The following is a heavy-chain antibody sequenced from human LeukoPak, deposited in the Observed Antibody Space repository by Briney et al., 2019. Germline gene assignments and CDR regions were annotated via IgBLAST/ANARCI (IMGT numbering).Heavy chain of an antibody. CDR1: GFTFSSYW. CDR3: VRVPPITTVRGVPSDY. Sequence: GGSLRLSCAASGFTFSSYWMNWVRQAPGKGLEWVASIKTDRSEKYYVGSVRGRFTISRDNAKNSLFLQMNSLRVDDTAVYFCVRVPPITTVRGVPSDYWGQGTLVTVSS. J-gene: IGHJ4*02. D-gene: IGHD3-10*01. V-gene: IGHV3-7*03. CDR2: IKTDRSEK.